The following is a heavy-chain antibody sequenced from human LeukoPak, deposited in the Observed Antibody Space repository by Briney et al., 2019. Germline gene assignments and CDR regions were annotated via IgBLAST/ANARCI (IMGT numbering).Heavy chain of an antibody. Sequence: GGSLRLSCAASGFTVNRNCMGRVRQAPGKGLEWVSLIYGGGGTYYANSVKGRFTISRDYSKNTLYLQMNSLRVEDTAVYYCARDSYYGSGSYYRYTFDYWGQGTLVTVSS. CDR3: ARDSYYGSGSYYRYTFDY. CDR2: IYGGGGT. CDR1: GFTVNRNC. D-gene: IGHD3-10*01. J-gene: IGHJ4*02. V-gene: IGHV3-53*01.